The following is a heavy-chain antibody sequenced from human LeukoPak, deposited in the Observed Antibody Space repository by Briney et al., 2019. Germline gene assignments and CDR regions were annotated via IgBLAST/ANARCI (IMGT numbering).Heavy chain of an antibody. V-gene: IGHV1-18*01. CDR3: ARAFYGSGSYYNIFGYYYYYMDV. Sequence: GASVKVSCKASGYTFTSYGISWVRQAPGQGLEWMGWISAYNGNTNYAQKLQGRVTMTTDTSTSTAYMELRSLRSDDTAVYYCARAFYGSGSYYNIFGYYYYYMDVWGKGTTVTISS. D-gene: IGHD3-10*01. CDR1: GYTFTSYG. CDR2: ISAYNGNT. J-gene: IGHJ6*03.